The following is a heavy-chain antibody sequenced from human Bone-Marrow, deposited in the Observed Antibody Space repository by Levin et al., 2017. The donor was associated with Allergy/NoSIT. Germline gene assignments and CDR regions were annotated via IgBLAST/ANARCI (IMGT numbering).Heavy chain of an antibody. J-gene: IGHJ4*02. CDR1: GFHFRSYW. CDR2: ISSDGRTT. D-gene: IGHD3/OR15-3a*01. CDR3: ASEYYGVWTGYYYDY. Sequence: ETLSLTCAASGFHFRSYWMHWVRQVPGKGLVWVSRISSDGRTTTYADSVKGRFTIYRDNDKNTLYLHMNSLRAEDTAVYYCASEYYGVWTGYYYDYWGQGTLVTVSS. V-gene: IGHV3-74*01.